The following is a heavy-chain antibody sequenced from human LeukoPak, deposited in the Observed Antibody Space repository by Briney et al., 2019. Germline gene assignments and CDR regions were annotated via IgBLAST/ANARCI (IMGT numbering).Heavy chain of an antibody. CDR1: GYSISSGHY. J-gene: IGHJ4*02. CDR2: IYHSGST. V-gene: IGHV4-38-2*02. Sequence: PSETLCLTCTVSGYSISSGHYWGWIRQPPGKGLEWIGSIYHSGSTYYNPSLKSRVTISVDTSKNQFSLKLSSVTAADTAVYYCARDATMMGNYFNYWGQGTLVTVSS. D-gene: IGHD5-12*01. CDR3: ARDATMMGNYFNY.